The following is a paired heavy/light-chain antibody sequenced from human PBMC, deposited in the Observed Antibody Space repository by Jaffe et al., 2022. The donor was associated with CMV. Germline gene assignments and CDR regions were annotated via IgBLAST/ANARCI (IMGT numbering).Heavy chain of an antibody. CDR1: GGSISSYY. Sequence: QVQLQESGPGLVKPSETLSLTCTVSGGSISSYYWSWIRQPAGKGLEWIGRIYTSGSTNYNPSLKSRVTMSVDTSKNQFSLKLSSVTAADTAVYYCARDLSPNSPYYYDNEAFDIWGQGTMVTVSS. CDR3: ARDLSPNSPYYYDNEAFDI. J-gene: IGHJ3*02. D-gene: IGHD3-22*01. CDR2: IYTSGST. V-gene: IGHV4-4*07.
Light chain of an antibody. CDR1: SSNIGSNY. V-gene: IGLV1-47*01. CDR3: AAWDDSLSGRWV. CDR2: RNN. J-gene: IGLJ3*02. Sequence: QSVLTQPPSASGTPGQRVTISCSGSSSNIGSNYVYWYQQLPGTAPKLLIYRNNQRPSGVPDRFSGSKSGTSASLAISGLRSEDEADYYCAAWDDSLSGRWVFGGGTKLTVL.